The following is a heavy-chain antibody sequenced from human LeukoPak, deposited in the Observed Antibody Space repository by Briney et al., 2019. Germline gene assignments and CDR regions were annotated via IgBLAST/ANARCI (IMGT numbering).Heavy chain of an antibody. CDR1: GFTFSDYT. Sequence: GGSLRLSCAASGFTFSDYTMTWVRQAPGKGLEWVSCISTSSSYIYYADSLQARFTVSRDNIENSLFLQMNSLIAEDTAVYYCARVSISGGGVDYWGQGTLVTVPS. V-gene: IGHV3-21*01. CDR3: ARVSISGGGVDY. D-gene: IGHD3-16*01. CDR2: ISTSSSYI. J-gene: IGHJ4*02.